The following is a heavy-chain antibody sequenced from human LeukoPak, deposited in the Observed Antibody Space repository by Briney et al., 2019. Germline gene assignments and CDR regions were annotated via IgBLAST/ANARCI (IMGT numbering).Heavy chain of an antibody. CDR2: ISAYNGNT. Sequence: ASVKVSCKASGYTFTSYDISWVRQAPGQGLEWMGWISAYNGNTNYAQKLQGKVTMTTDTSTSTAYMELRSLRSDDTAVYYCARDWTVFSGYSPDFDYWGQGTLVTVSS. V-gene: IGHV1-18*01. CDR1: GYTFTSYD. J-gene: IGHJ4*02. D-gene: IGHD3-22*01. CDR3: ARDWTVFSGYSPDFDY.